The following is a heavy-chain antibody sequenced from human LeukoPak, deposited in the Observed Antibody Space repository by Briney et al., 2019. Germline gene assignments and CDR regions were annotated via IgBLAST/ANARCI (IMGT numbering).Heavy chain of an antibody. D-gene: IGHD3-16*02. CDR3: ARGRWFYRHPYSFDY. CDR2: INHSGST. CDR1: GGSFSGYY. V-gene: IGHV4-34*01. Sequence: SETLSLTCAVYGGSFSGYYWSWIRQPPGKGLEWIGEINHSGSTNYNPSLKSRVTISVDTSKNQFSLKLSSVTAADTAVYYCARGRWFYRHPYSFDYWGQGTLVTVSS. J-gene: IGHJ4*02.